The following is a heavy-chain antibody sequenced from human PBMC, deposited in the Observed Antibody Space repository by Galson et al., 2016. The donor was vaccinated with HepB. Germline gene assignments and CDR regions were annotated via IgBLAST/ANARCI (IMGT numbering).Heavy chain of an antibody. CDR2: ISYDGSNK. D-gene: IGHD3-22*01. CDR3: ARDLTLGFHYDSSGYPDY. V-gene: IGHV3-30*04. J-gene: IGHJ4*02. Sequence: SLRLSCAASGFTFGSYAMSWVRQAPGKGLEWVAFISYDGSNKDYADSVKGRFTISRDNSKNTLFLQMNSLRAEDTAVYYCARDLTLGFHYDSSGYPDYWGQGTLVTVSS. CDR1: GFTFGSYA.